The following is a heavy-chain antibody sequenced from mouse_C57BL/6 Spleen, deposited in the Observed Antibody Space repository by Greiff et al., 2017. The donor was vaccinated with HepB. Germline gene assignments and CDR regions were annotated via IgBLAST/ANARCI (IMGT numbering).Heavy chain of an antibody. J-gene: IGHJ2*01. D-gene: IGHD2-4*01. CDR1: GYTFTSYW. CDR3: ARRGITTPYYFDY. V-gene: IGHV1-52*01. CDR2: IDPSDSET. Sequence: QVQLQQPGAELVRPGSSVKLSCKASGYTFTSYWMHWVKQRPIQGLEWIGNIDPSDSETHYNQKFKDKATLTVDKSTSTAYMQLSSLTSEDSAVYYCARRGITTPYYFDYWGQGTTLTVSS.